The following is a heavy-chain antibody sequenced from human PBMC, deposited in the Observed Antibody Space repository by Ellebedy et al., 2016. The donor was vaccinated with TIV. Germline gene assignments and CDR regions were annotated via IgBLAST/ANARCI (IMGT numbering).Heavy chain of an antibody. CDR2: LNPSGGST. J-gene: IGHJ4*02. CDR1: GYTFTSYY. Sequence: AASVKVSCKASGYTFTSYYMHWVRQAPGQGLEWLGILNPSGGSTSYAQKFQCRVTIPADKSTFSTAYMELSSLRFEDTAVYYCARDRDRGGWLDYWGQGTLVTVSS. D-gene: IGHD6-19*01. V-gene: IGHV1-46*01. CDR3: ARDRDRGGWLDY.